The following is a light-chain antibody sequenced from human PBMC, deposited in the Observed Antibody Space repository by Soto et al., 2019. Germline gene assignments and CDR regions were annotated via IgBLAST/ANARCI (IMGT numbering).Light chain of an antibody. V-gene: IGKV3-20*01. J-gene: IGKJ2*01. CDR2: GAS. CDR3: HQYGSSPSYT. Sequence: EIVLTQSPGTLSLSPGERATLSFRASQSVSSSSYLAWYQQKPGQAPRLLIYGASSRATGIPDRFSGSGSGTDFTLTISRLEPEDFAVYYCHQYGSSPSYTFGQGTKLEIK. CDR1: QSVSSSSY.